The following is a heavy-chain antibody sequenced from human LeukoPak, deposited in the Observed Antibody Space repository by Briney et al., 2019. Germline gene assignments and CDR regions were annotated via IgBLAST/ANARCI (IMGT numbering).Heavy chain of an antibody. D-gene: IGHD5-24*01. J-gene: IGHJ4*02. V-gene: IGHV3-74*01. CDR2: INTGGSTT. CDR1: GFTFSSYW. CDR3: SRDLRGRDDY. Sequence: GGSLRLSCAASGFTFSSYWMHWVRQAPGKGLVWVSRINTGGSTTDYADSVKGRFTISRDNAKNPLYLQMNSLRAEDTAVYYCSRDLRGRDDYWGQGILVIVSS.